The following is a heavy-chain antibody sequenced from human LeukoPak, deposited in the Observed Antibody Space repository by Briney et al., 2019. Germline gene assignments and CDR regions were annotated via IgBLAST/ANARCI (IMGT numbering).Heavy chain of an antibody. CDR2: ITWDGGGT. V-gene: IGHV3-43D*03. J-gene: IGHJ4*02. CDR3: VKEAGTRRHLPYYFDS. CDR1: GFTFHDYA. D-gene: IGHD1/OR15-1a*01. Sequence: GGSLRLSCAASGFTFHDYAMHWVRQAPGRGLEWVSLITWDGGGTYYTDSVKGRFTISRDSSRNSLSLQMSGLRVEDTALYYCVKEAGTRRHLPYYFDSWGQGTLVTVSS.